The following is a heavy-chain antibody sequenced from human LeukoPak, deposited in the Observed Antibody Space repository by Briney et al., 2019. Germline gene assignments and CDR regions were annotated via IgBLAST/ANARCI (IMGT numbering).Heavy chain of an antibody. CDR2: IYDSGST. CDR3: ARSSYGDYDFDS. CDR1: GGSNSRYY. V-gene: IGHV4-59*01. Sequence: SETLSLTCTVSGGSNSRYYWSWIRQPPGKGLEWIGYIYDSGSTNYNPSLKSRVTISVDTSKNQFSLKLRSVTAADTAVYYCARSSYGDYDFDSWGQGTLVTVSS. J-gene: IGHJ4*02. D-gene: IGHD4-17*01.